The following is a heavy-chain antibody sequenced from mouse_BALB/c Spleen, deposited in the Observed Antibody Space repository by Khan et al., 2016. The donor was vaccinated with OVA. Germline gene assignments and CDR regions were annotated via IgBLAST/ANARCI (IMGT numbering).Heavy chain of an antibody. CDR1: GYSITNGYF. Sequence: EVQLQESGPGLVKPSQSLSLTCSVTGYSITNGYFWNWIRQFPGNNLEWMGYIRYDGNTNYNPSLTNRISITRDTSKNQFFLNLNSVTPEDTATYSCASGDSSGPAWFTYWGQGTLVTVSA. CDR2: IRYDGNT. D-gene: IGHD3-2*01. J-gene: IGHJ3*01. CDR3: ASGDSSGPAWFTY. V-gene: IGHV3-6*02.